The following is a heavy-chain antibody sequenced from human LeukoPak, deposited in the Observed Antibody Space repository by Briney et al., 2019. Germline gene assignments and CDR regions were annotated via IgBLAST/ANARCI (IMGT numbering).Heavy chain of an antibody. D-gene: IGHD1-26*01. CDR1: GFTFSNYN. Sequence: GGSLRLSCAASGFTFSNYNMNWVRQAPGKGLEWVSSITSTSSYIYYADSVKGRFTISRDNAKNSLYLQMNSLRAEDTALYFCARDPYSGNYGNYYYYYMDVWSKGTTVTISS. V-gene: IGHV3-21*01. J-gene: IGHJ6*03. CDR2: ITSTSSYI. CDR3: ARDPYSGNYGNYYYYYMDV.